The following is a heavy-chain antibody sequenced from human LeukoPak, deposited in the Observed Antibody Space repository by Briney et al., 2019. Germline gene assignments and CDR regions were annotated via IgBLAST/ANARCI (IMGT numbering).Heavy chain of an antibody. D-gene: IGHD4/OR15-4a*01. J-gene: IGHJ6*02. CDR3: ARRVPSYYYYAMDV. V-gene: IGHV1-8*01. CDR2: MNPNSGST. CDR1: GYTFTSYD. Sequence: ASVKVSCKASGYTFTSYDINWARQATGQGLEWMGWMNPNSGSTGYAQKFQGRVTMTRDTSITTAYMELSSLRSEDTAVYFCARRVPSYYYYAMDVWGQGTTVTVSS.